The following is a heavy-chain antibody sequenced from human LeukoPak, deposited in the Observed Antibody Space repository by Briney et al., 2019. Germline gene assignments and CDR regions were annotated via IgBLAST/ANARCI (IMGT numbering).Heavy chain of an antibody. D-gene: IGHD3-10*01. Sequence: SETLSLTCTVSGGSISSSSYYWGWIRQPPGKGLEWIGSIYYSGSTYYNPSLKSRVTMSVDTSKNQFSLKLSSVTAADTAVYYCARVGITMVRGVISHYYYYMDVWGKGTTVTISS. J-gene: IGHJ6*03. V-gene: IGHV4-39*07. CDR2: IYYSGST. CDR3: ARVGITMVRGVISHYYYYMDV. CDR1: GGSISSSSYY.